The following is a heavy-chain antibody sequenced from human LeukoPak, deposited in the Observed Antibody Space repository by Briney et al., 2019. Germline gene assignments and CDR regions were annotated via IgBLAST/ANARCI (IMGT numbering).Heavy chain of an antibody. D-gene: IGHD5-18*01. V-gene: IGHV4-59*08. CDR3: ARRGYSYGDLDY. CDR2: IYYSGST. CDR1: GGSISSYY. J-gene: IGHJ4*02. Sequence: PSETLSLTCTVSGGSISSYYWSWIRQPPGKELEWIGYIYYSGSTNYNPSLKSRVTISVDTSKSQFSLQLSSVTAADTAVYYCARRGYSYGDLDYWGQGTLVTVSS.